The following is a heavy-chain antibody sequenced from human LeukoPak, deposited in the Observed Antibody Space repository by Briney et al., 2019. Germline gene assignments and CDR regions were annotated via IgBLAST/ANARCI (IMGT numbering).Heavy chain of an antibody. CDR3: ASRVGYCSSTSCDGGWFDP. V-gene: IGHV1-69*13. CDR2: IIPIFGTA. CDR1: GGTLSSYA. D-gene: IGHD2-2*01. Sequence: ASVKVSCKASGGTLSSYAISWVRQAPGQGLEWMGGIIPIFGTANYAQKFQGRVTITADESTSTAYMELSSLRSEDTAVYYCASRVGYCSSTSCDGGWFDPWGQGTLVTVSS. J-gene: IGHJ5*02.